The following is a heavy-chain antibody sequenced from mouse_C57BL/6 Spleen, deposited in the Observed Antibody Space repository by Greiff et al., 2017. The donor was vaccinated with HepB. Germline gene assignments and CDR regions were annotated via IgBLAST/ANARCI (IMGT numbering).Heavy chain of an antibody. D-gene: IGHD1-2*01. CDR2: IDPSDSYT. J-gene: IGHJ4*01. CDR3: ARGHYFYYAMDY. Sequence: VQLQQPGAELVMPGASVKLSCKASGYTFTSYWMHWVKQRPGQGLEWIGEIDPSDSYTNYNQKFKGKSTLTVDKSSSTAYMQLSSLTSEDSAVYYCARGHYFYYAMDYWGQGTSVTVSS. CDR1: GYTFTSYW. V-gene: IGHV1-69*01.